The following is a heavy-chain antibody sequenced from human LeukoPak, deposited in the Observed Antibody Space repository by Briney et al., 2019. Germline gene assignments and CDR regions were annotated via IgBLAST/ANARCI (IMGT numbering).Heavy chain of an antibody. D-gene: IGHD3-10*01. CDR1: GYTFTSYD. Sequence: ASVKVSCKASGYTFTSYDINWVRQATGQGLEWMGWMYPNSGNTGYAQKFQGRVTMTRNTSISTAYMELSSLRSEDTAVYYCARGITMVRGVILGYWGQGTLVTVSS. CDR2: MYPNSGNT. J-gene: IGHJ4*02. V-gene: IGHV1-8*01. CDR3: ARGITMVRGVILGY.